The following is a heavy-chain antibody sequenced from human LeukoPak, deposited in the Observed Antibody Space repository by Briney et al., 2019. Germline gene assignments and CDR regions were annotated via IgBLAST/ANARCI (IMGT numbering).Heavy chain of an antibody. CDR3: ARGRRVGLAKYPILNAFFDY. Sequence: PSETLSLTCTVSGGSISSSSYYWGWIRQPPGKGLEWIGEINDSGSTNYKSSLRSRVTISVDTSKNQFALNLNSMTAADTAVYYCARGRRVGLAKYPILNAFFDYWGQGTLVTVSS. CDR1: GGSISSSSYY. CDR2: INDSGST. J-gene: IGHJ4*02. V-gene: IGHV4-39*06. D-gene: IGHD1-14*01.